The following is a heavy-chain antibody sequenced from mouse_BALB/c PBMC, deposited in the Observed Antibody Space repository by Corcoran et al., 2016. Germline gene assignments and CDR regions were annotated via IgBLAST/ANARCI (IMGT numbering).Heavy chain of an antibody. Sequence: EVQLQQSGAELVKPGASVKLSCTASGFNIKDTYMHWVKQRPEQGLEWIGRIDPANGNTKYDPKFQGRATITADTSSNTAYLQLSSLTSEDTAVYYCARSNWFDYWGQGTTLTVSS. J-gene: IGHJ2*01. CDR2: IDPANGNT. D-gene: IGHD4-1*01. CDR1: GFNIKDTY. CDR3: ARSNWFDY. V-gene: IGHV14-3*02.